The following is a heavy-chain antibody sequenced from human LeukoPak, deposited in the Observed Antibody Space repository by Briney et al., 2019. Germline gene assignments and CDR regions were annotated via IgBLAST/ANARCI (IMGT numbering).Heavy chain of an antibody. CDR3: TSQHYSDSSGWQKL. Sequence: GGSLRLSCKASGFTFNMFWMGWVRQAPGKGLEWVSNTNQDGSVKFYVDSVRDRFAVSRDNAKNSLFLQMNSLRAEDTAVYYCTSQHYSDSSGWQKLWGQGTLVTVSS. V-gene: IGHV3-7*01. CDR2: TNQDGSVK. D-gene: IGHD3-22*01. J-gene: IGHJ4*02. CDR1: GFTFNMFW.